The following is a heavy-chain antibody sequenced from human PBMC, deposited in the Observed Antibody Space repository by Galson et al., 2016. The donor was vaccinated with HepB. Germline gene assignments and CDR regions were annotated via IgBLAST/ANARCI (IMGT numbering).Heavy chain of an antibody. Sequence: TLSLTCSVSGGSISTAGYYWTWIRQHPGKGLEWIGNIYYSGSTYYNPSLKSRVTISVDTSKNQFSLRLSSVTAADTAVYYCSREGVVVVPASISHYYYYYMDVWGRGTTVTVSS. CDR3: SREGVVVVPASISHYYYYYMDV. J-gene: IGHJ6*03. CDR1: GGSISTAGYY. CDR2: IYYSGST. V-gene: IGHV4-31*03. D-gene: IGHD2-2*01.